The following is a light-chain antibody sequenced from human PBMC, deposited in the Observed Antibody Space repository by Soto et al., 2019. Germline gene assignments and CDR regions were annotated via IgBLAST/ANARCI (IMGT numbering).Light chain of an antibody. V-gene: IGKV1-5*03. Sequence: LQTTKSPSTLSASVGDRVTITCRASQSINNWLAWYQQKPGKAPKLLIYKTSDLESGVPSRFSGSGSGTEFTLTISSLQPDDFATYYCQHYNSYSEAFGQGTKVDNK. CDR1: QSINNW. CDR2: KTS. J-gene: IGKJ1*01. CDR3: QHYNSYSEA.